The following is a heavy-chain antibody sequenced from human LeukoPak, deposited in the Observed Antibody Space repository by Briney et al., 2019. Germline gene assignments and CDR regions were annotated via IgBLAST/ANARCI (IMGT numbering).Heavy chain of an antibody. J-gene: IGHJ4*02. V-gene: IGHV1-69*13. Sequence: SVKVSCKASGGTFSSYAISWVRQAPGQGLEWMGGIIPIFGTANYAQKFQGRVTITADESTSTAYMELSSLRSEDTAVHYCARGRVPRSRAIDYWGQGTLVTVSS. CDR3: ARGRVPRSRAIDY. CDR2: IIPIFGTA. D-gene: IGHD3-10*01. CDR1: GGTFSSYA.